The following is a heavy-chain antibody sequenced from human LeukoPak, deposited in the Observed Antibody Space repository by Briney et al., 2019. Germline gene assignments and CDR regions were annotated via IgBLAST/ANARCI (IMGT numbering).Heavy chain of an antibody. D-gene: IGHD2-2*01. J-gene: IGHJ4*02. CDR3: AAQPDY. Sequence: PSETLSLTCTVSGGSISSSSFYWSWIRQPPGKGLEWIGYIHYSGSTKYNPSLKSRVTISVDTSKNQFSLNLTSVTAADTAVYYCAAQPDYWGQGTLVTVSS. V-gene: IGHV4-61*01. CDR2: IHYSGST. CDR1: GGSISSSSFY.